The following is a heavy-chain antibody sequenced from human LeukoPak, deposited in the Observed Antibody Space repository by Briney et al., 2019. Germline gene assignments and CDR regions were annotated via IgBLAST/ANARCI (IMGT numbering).Heavy chain of an antibody. D-gene: IGHD6-6*01. Sequence: GGSLRLSCAASGFTFSSYSMNWVRQAPGKGLEWVSSISSSSNYIHYADSVKGRFTISRDNAKNSLYLQMNSLRAEDTAVYYCARGGPLHSSSPYYSDYWGQGTLLTVSS. V-gene: IGHV3-21*01. CDR1: GFTFSSYS. CDR3: ARGGPLHSSSPYYSDY. J-gene: IGHJ4*02. CDR2: ISSSSNYI.